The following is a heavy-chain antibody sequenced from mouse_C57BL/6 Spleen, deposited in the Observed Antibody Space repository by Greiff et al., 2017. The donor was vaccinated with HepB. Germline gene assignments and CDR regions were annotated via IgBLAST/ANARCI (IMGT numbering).Heavy chain of an antibody. CDR2: ISGGGGNT. J-gene: IGHJ2*01. D-gene: IGHD3-2*02. CDR3: ARQGDSSGYFDY. CDR1: GFTFSSYT. Sequence: EVKLMESGGGLVKPGGSLKLSCAASGFTFSSYTMSWVRQTPEKRLEWVATISGGGGNTYYPDSVKGRFTISRDNAKNTLYLQMSSLRSEDTALYYCARQGDSSGYFDYWGQGTTLTVSS. V-gene: IGHV5-9*01.